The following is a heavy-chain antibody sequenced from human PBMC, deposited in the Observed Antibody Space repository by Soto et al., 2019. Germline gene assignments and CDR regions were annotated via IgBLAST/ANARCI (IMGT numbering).Heavy chain of an antibody. Sequence: GGSLRLSCGASGFTFSSCVMSWVRQAPGKGLEWVSCITDSGTGTYYADSVKGRFTISRDNSKNTMYLQMNNLRAEDTAVYYCAREYSSSRYFDYWGQGTLVTVSS. CDR2: ITDSGTGT. V-gene: IGHV3-23*01. CDR3: AREYSSSRYFDY. D-gene: IGHD6-13*01. J-gene: IGHJ4*02. CDR1: GFTFSSCV.